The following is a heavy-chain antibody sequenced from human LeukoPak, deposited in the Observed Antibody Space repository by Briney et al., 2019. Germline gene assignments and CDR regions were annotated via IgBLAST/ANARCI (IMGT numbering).Heavy chain of an antibody. V-gene: IGHV4-34*01. CDR1: GGSFSGYY. J-gene: IGHJ4*02. D-gene: IGHD3-10*01. CDR3: ARGPPAYYYGSGFDY. CDR2: INHSGST. Sequence: SSETLSLTCAVYGGSFSGYYWSWIRQPPGKGLEWIGEINHSGSTNYSPSLKSRVTISVDTSKNQFSLKLSSVTAADTAVYYCARGPPAYYYGSGFDYWGQGTLVTVSS.